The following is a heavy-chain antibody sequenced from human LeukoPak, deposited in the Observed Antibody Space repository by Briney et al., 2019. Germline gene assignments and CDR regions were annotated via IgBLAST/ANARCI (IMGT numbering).Heavy chain of an antibody. Sequence: PSETLSLTCTVSGGSISSYYWSWIRQPPGKGLEWIGYIYYSGSTNYNPSLKSRVTISVETSKNQFSLKLSSVTAADTAVYYCARAILSGYPDSWGQGTLVIVFS. CDR1: GGSISSYY. CDR2: IYYSGST. J-gene: IGHJ4*02. V-gene: IGHV4-59*01. D-gene: IGHD3-3*01. CDR3: ARAILSGYPDS.